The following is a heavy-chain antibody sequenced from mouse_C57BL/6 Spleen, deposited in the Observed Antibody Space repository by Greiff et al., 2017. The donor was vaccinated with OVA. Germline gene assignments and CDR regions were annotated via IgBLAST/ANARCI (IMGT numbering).Heavy chain of an antibody. Sequence: VKLVESGPELVKPGASVKISCKASGYAFSSSWMNWVKQRPGKGLEWIGRIYPGDGDTNYNGKFKGKATLTADKSSSTAYMQLSSLTSEDSAVYFCARYYYGFYAMDYWGQGTSVTVSS. D-gene: IGHD1-1*01. CDR3: ARYYYGFYAMDY. V-gene: IGHV1-82*01. J-gene: IGHJ4*01. CDR2: IYPGDGDT. CDR1: GYAFSSSW.